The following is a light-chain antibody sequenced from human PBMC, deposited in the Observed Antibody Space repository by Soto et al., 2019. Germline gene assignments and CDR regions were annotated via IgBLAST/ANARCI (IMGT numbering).Light chain of an antibody. Sequence: DIQMTQSPSSVSASVGDIVTITCRASQGVGVWLGWYQQKPGKAPHLLIYGASGLQVGVPSRFSGSVSGADFALTISNLQPEDFATYYCQQAYSHPLTFGGGTKVEIK. V-gene: IGKV1-12*01. CDR1: QGVGVW. CDR2: GAS. CDR3: QQAYSHPLT. J-gene: IGKJ4*01.